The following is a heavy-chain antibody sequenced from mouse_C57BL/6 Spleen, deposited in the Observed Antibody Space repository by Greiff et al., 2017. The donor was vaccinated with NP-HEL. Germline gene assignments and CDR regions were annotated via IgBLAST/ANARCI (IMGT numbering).Heavy chain of an antibody. J-gene: IGHJ2*01. CDR3: ARDGGGYYFDY. CDR2: INPGSGGT. V-gene: IGHV1-54*01. Sequence: VKLMESGAELVRPGTSVKVSCKASGYAFTNYLIEWVKQRPGQGLEWIGVINPGSGGTNYNEKFKGKATLTADKSSSTAYMQRSSLTSEDSAVYFCARDGGGYYFDYWGQGTTLTVSS. CDR1: GYAFTNYL.